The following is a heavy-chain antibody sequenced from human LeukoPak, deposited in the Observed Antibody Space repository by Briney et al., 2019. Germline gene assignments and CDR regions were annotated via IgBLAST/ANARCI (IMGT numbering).Heavy chain of an antibody. V-gene: IGHV3-21*01. Sequence: GGSLTLSCAASGFTFSSNAMSWVRQAPGKGLEWVSSISSSSSYIYYADSMKGRFTISRDNAKNSLYLQMNSLRAEDTAVYYCARGYCSSTSCYPYYYYGMDVWGQGTTVTVSS. CDR1: GFTFSSNA. CDR3: ARGYCSSTSCYPYYYYGMDV. CDR2: ISSSSSYI. D-gene: IGHD2-2*01. J-gene: IGHJ6*02.